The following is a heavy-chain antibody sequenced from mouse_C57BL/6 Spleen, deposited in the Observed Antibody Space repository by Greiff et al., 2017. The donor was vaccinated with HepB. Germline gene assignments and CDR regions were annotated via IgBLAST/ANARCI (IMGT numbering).Heavy chain of an antibody. D-gene: IGHD1-1*01. CDR2: ISYDGSN. CDR1: GYSITSGYY. V-gene: IGHV3-6*01. J-gene: IGHJ2*01. CDR3: ARVSRVGTFDY. Sequence: EVQLQESGPGLVKPSQSLSLTCSVTGYSITSGYYWNWIRQFPGNKLEWMGYISYDGSNNYNPSLKNRISITRDTSKNQFFLKLNSVTTEDTATYYCARVSRVGTFDYWGQGTTLTVSS.